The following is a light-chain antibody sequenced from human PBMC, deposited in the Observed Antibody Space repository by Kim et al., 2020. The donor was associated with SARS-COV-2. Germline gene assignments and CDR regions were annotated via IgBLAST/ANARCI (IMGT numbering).Light chain of an antibody. CDR1: QSVREW. CDR2: KAS. V-gene: IGKV1-5*03. Sequence: SASGGDRGTITCRASQSVREWLAWYQQKAGEAPGLLIYKASNLESGVPSRFTGSGSGTEFTLTIDSLRPDDFASYYCQQYSEYPYTFGQGTKLEI. J-gene: IGKJ2*01. CDR3: QQYSEYPYT.